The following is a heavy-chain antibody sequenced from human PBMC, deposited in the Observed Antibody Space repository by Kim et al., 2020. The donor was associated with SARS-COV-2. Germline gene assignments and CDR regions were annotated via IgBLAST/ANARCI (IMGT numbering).Heavy chain of an antibody. V-gene: IGHV3-9*01. CDR1: GFTFDDYA. CDR3: AKSKITMFQGVLYGMDV. D-gene: IGHD3-10*01. CDR2: ISWNSGTI. J-gene: IGHJ6*01. Sequence: GGSLRLSCAASGFTFDDYAMHWVRQAPGKGLEWVSGISWNSGTIGYADSVKGLFTISRDNAKNSLYLQMNSLRTEDTALYYCAKSKITMFQGVLYGMDV.